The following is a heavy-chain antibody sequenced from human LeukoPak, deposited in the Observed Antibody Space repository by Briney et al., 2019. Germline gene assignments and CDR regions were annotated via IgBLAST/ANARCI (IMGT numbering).Heavy chain of an antibody. CDR2: INQDGSEK. J-gene: IGHJ6*04. Sequence: GGSLRLSCVDSGVTFSNYWMNWVRQAPGKGLEWVANINQDGSEKYYVDSVKGRFTISRDNAKNSLYLQMNSLRAEDTAVYYCAELGITMIGGVWGKGTTVTISS. V-gene: IGHV3-7*01. CDR1: GVTFSNYW. CDR3: AELGITMIGGV. D-gene: IGHD3-10*02.